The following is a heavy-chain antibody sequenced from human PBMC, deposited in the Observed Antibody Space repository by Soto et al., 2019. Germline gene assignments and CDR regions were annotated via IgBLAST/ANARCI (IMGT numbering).Heavy chain of an antibody. CDR1: GYTFTSYG. Sequence: ASVKVSCKASGYTFTSYGISWVRQAPGQGLEWMGWISAYNGNTNYAQKLQGRVTMTTDTSRSTAYMELRSLRSDDTAVYYCARDDLDYDILTGYLVGYGMDVWGQGTTVTVSS. J-gene: IGHJ6*02. CDR3: ARDDLDYDILTGYLVGYGMDV. CDR2: ISAYNGNT. D-gene: IGHD3-9*01. V-gene: IGHV1-18*01.